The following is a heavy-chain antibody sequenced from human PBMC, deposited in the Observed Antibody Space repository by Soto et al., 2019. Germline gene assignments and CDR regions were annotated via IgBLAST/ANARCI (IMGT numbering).Heavy chain of an antibody. CDR2: TYYGSKWYN. D-gene: IGHD6-19*01. CDR3: AGYSSGWYEGRLHYYYGMDV. V-gene: IGHV6-1*01. Sequence: SQTLSLTCAISGDSVSSNSAAWNWIRQSPSRGLEWLGRTYYGSKWYNDYAVSVKSRITINPDTSKNQFSLQLNSVTPEDTAVYYCAGYSSGWYEGRLHYYYGMDVWGQGTTVTVSS. CDR1: GDSVSSNSAA. J-gene: IGHJ6*02.